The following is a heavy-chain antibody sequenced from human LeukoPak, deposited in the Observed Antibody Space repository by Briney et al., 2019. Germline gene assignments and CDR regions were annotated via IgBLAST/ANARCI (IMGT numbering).Heavy chain of an antibody. CDR1: GGTFSSYA. CDR2: IIPIFGTA. Sequence: VASVKVSCKASGGTFSSYAISWVRQAPGQGLKWMGGIIPIFGTANYAQKFQGRVTITTDESTSTAYMELSSLRSEDTAVYYCAVGGSIFGVVDNWFDPWGQGTLVTVSS. D-gene: IGHD3-3*01. V-gene: IGHV1-69*05. CDR3: AVGGSIFGVVDNWFDP. J-gene: IGHJ5*02.